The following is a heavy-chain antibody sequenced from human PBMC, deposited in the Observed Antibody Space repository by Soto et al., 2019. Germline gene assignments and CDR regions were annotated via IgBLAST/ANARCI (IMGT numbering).Heavy chain of an antibody. J-gene: IGHJ6*03. D-gene: IGHD4-4*01. V-gene: IGHV1-2*04. CDR1: GYTFTGYY. Sequence: ASVKVSCKASGYTFTGYYMHWVRQAPGQGLEWMGWINPNSGGTNYAQKFQGWVTMTRDTSISTAYMELGRLRSDDTAVYYCARERPGLAYSNPDYYMYVWGKGTTVPVSS. CDR3: ARERPGLAYSNPDYYMYV. CDR2: INPNSGGT.